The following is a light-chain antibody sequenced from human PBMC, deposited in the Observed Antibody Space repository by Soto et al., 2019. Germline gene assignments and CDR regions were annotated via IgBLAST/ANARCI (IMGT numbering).Light chain of an antibody. CDR1: NSDVGAYKS. Sequence: QSVLTQPRSVSGSPGQSVTISCTGSNSDVGAYKSVSWLQHNPGEAPKAMIYDVTQRPSGVPDRFSGTKSGNTASLTISGLQAEDEADYYCCSYAGSYTWVFGSGTKVTAL. V-gene: IGLV2-11*01. CDR2: DVT. CDR3: CSYAGSYTWV. J-gene: IGLJ1*01.